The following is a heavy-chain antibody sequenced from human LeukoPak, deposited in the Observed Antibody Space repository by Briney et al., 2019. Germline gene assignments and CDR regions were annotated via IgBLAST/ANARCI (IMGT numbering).Heavy chain of an antibody. CDR1: GFTFSDYY. Sequence: PGGSLRLSCAASGFTFSDYYMSWIRQAPGKGLESISYISNDGRVTNYADSVKGRFTISRDNAKNSLFLQMNSLRAEDTAVYYCASTVRQQLVLDYYYGMDVWGQGTTVTVSS. V-gene: IGHV3-11*04. CDR3: ASTVRQQLVLDYYYGMDV. D-gene: IGHD6-13*01. CDR2: ISNDGRVT. J-gene: IGHJ6*02.